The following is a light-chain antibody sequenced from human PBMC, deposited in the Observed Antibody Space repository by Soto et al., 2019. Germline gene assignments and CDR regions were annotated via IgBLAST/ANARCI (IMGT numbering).Light chain of an antibody. CDR2: SNN. CDR3: AAWDDSLNALV. V-gene: IGLV1-44*01. CDR1: NSNIGSNA. Sequence: QSVLTQPPSASGTPGQRVTISCSGSNSNIGSNAVNWYQQLPGTAPKLLIYSNNQRPSGVPDRFSGSKSGTSASLATSGLQSEDEADYYCAAWDDSLNALVFGTGTKLTVL. J-gene: IGLJ1*01.